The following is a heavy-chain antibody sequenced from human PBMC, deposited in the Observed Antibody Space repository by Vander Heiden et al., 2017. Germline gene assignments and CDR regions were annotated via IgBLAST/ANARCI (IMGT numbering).Heavy chain of an antibody. D-gene: IGHD5-18*01. V-gene: IGHV4-39*02. CDR2: FSYSGTT. CDR3: ARDNYGYDYFDY. Sequence: QLHPQESGPGLVKPSETLSLTCSVSGGSISSSTYHWGWIRQAPVKGLEWIGSFSYSGTTFYNPSLKSRVTISVDTSKNQFSLKLNSVTAADTAVYYCARDNYGYDYFDYWGQGTLVTVSS. CDR1: GGSISSSTYH. J-gene: IGHJ4*02.